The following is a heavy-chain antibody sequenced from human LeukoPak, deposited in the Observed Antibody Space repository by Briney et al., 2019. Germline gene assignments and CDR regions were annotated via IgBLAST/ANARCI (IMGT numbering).Heavy chain of an antibody. CDR1: GGSISSSNW. Sequence: PSETLSLTCAVSGGSISSSNWWSWVRQPPGKGLEWIGEIYHSGSTNYNPSLKSRVTISVDKSKNQFSLKLSSVTAADTAVYYCARDGCSPLGDCSFDFWGPGTLVTVSS. CDR3: ARDGCSPLGDCSFDF. J-gene: IGHJ4*01. CDR2: IYHSGST. D-gene: IGHD2-15*01. V-gene: IGHV4-4*02.